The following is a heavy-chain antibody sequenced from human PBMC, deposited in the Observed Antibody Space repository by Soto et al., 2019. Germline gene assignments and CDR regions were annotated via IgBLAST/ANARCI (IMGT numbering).Heavy chain of an antibody. CDR1: GGSISSGGYY. Sequence: PSETLSLTCTVSGGSISSGGYYWSWIRQRPGKGLEWIGYIYYSGSTHYNPSLKSRVTISVDTSKNQFSLKLSSVTAADTAVYYCARGSRGYYYYGMDVWGQGTTVTVSS. D-gene: IGHD1-1*01. CDR2: IYYSGST. CDR3: ARGSRGYYYYGMDV. J-gene: IGHJ6*02. V-gene: IGHV4-31*03.